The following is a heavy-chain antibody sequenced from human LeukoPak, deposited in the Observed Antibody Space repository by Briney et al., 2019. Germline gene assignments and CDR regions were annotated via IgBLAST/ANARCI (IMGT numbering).Heavy chain of an antibody. CDR3: ARRGSGWSFDY. CDR2: IYTSGST. V-gene: IGHV4-4*07. CDR1: GGSICIYY. J-gene: IGHJ4*02. D-gene: IGHD6-19*01. Sequence: SETLSLTCTVSGGSICIYYWSWIRQPAGKGLEWIGRIYTSGSTNYNPSLKSRVTISVDKSKNQFSLKLNSVTAADTAVYYCARRGSGWSFDYWGQGTLVTVSS.